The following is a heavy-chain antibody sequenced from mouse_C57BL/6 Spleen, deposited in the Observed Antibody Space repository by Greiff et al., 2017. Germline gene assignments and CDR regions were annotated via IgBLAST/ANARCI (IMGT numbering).Heavy chain of an antibody. D-gene: IGHD2-12*01. CDR2: INPGSGGT. V-gene: IGHV1-54*01. CDR1: GYAFTNYL. J-gene: IGHJ4*01. CDR3: ARRREAYYSDAMDY. Sequence: QVQLQQSGAELVRPGTSVKVSCKASGYAFTNYLIEWVKQRPGQGLEWIGVINPGSGGTNYNETFKGKATLTADKSSSTAYLQLSSLASEDAAVYFCARRREAYYSDAMDYWGQGTSVTVSS.